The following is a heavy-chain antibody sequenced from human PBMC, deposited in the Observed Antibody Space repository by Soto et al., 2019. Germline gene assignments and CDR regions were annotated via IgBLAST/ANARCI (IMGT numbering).Heavy chain of an antibody. V-gene: IGHV4-59*01. CDR1: GGSISSYY. CDR3: ARANSPNWFDP. J-gene: IGHJ5*02. CDR2: IYYSGST. D-gene: IGHD5-18*01. Sequence: QVQLQESGPGLVKPSETLSLTCTVSGGSISSYYWRWIRQPPGKGLEWIGYIYYSGSTNYNPSLKSRVTISVDTSKNQFSLKLSSVTAADTAVYYWARANSPNWFDPWGQGTLVTVSS.